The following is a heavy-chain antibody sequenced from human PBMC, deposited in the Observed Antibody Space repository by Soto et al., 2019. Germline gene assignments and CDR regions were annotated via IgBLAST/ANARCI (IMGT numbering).Heavy chain of an antibody. Sequence: PGESLKISCQGSGYSFTNYWIAWVRQMPGKGLEWMGIIYPSDSDSKYGPSFQGQVTISADKSISTAYLQWSSLKASDTAMYYCASSTRSGRAFDIWGQGTMVTVSS. CDR3: ASSTRSGRAFDI. CDR2: IYPSDSDS. D-gene: IGHD1-26*01. J-gene: IGHJ3*02. V-gene: IGHV5-51*01. CDR1: GYSFTNYW.